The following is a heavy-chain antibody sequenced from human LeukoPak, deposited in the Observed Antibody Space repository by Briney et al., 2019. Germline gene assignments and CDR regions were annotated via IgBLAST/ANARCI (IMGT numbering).Heavy chain of an antibody. J-gene: IGHJ3*02. CDR1: GFIFSSYG. CDR2: ISYDGSNK. V-gene: IGHV3-30*18. D-gene: IGHD3-22*01. CDR3: AKVTYYDRDAFDI. Sequence: PGGSLRLSCAASGFIFSSYGMHWVRQAPGKGLEWVAVISYDGSNKYYADSVKGRFTISRDNSKNTLYLQMNSLRAEDTAVYYCAKVTYYDRDAFDIWGQGTMVTVSS.